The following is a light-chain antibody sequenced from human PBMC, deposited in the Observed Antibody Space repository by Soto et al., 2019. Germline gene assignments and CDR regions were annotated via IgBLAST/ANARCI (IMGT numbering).Light chain of an antibody. CDR2: GAS. Sequence: EIVMTQSPATLSVSPGERVTLSCRASQSVSSNLAWYQQKPGQAPRLLIYGASTRATGIPARFSGSGSGTEFTLTISSLQSEDFAVYYCQQYNNWPWTFGQGPKVEIK. V-gene: IGKV3-15*01. CDR3: QQYNNWPWT. J-gene: IGKJ1*01. CDR1: QSVSSN.